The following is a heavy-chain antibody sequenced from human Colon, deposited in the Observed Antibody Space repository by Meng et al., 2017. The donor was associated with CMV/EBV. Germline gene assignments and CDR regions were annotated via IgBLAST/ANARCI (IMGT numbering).Heavy chain of an antibody. D-gene: IGHD6-6*01. CDR2: IYYSGST. Sequence: SGGYYWSWIRQHPGKGLEWIGYIYYSGSTYYNPSLKSRVTISVDTSKNQFSLKLSSVTAADTAVYYCARSPPPERIAAHPRRWFDPWGQGTLVTVSS. CDR3: ARSPPPERIAAHPRRWFDP. CDR1: SGGYY. V-gene: IGHV4-31*02. J-gene: IGHJ5*02.